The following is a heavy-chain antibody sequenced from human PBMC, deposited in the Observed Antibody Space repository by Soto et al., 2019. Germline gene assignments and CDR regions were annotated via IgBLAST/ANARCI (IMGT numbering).Heavy chain of an antibody. CDR1: GFTFSSYG. J-gene: IGHJ6*02. V-gene: IGHV3-30*03. CDR3: AIVNFHSTGTTSWLSNYYYGMDV. CDR2: ISYDGSNK. Sequence: PGGSLRLSCAASGFTFSSYGMHWVRQAPGKGLEWVAVISYDGSNKYYADSVKGRFTISRDNSKNTLYLQMISLRAEDTAVYYCAIVNFHSTGTTSWLSNYYYGMDVWGQGTTVTVSS. D-gene: IGHD1-1*01.